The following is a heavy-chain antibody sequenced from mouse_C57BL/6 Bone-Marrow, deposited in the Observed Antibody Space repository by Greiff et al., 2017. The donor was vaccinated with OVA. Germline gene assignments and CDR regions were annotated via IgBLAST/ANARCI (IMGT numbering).Heavy chain of an antibody. V-gene: IGHV1-31*01. CDR1: GYSFTGYY. Sequence: VQLQQSGPELVKPGASVKISCKASGYSFTGYYMHWVKPSHGTLLAWIGYISPYNGVSSYNQKFKGKATLTVDKSSSTAYMELRSLTSEDSAVYYCAREGVDYAYAMDYWGQGTSVTVSS. D-gene: IGHD2-4*01. CDR2: ISPYNGVS. CDR3: AREGVDYAYAMDY. J-gene: IGHJ4*01.